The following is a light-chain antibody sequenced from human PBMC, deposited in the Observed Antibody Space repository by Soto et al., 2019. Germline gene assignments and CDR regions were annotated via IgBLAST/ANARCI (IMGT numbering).Light chain of an antibody. CDR3: QQYYISPYT. CDR1: QSVSSTY. Sequence: EIVLTQSPGTLSLSPGERATLSCRASQSVSSTYFAWYQQKPGQAPRLLIYAASSRETGIPDTFSGSGSGSDVTLTISRLEPEDFAVYYCQQYYISPYTFGQGTKLEIK. V-gene: IGKV3-20*01. J-gene: IGKJ2*01. CDR2: AAS.